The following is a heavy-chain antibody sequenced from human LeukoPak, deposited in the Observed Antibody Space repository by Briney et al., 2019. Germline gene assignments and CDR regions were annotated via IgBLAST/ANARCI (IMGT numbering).Heavy chain of an antibody. V-gene: IGHV3-7*01. J-gene: IGHJ4*02. CDR3: VTTTRFRAFDY. Sequence: GGSLRLSCTASGFTFSSQWMSWVRQALGKGLGWVANIRQDGSETQYVDSMKGRFTISRDNAKNSSYLQMNSLRAEDTAMYYCVTTTRFRAFDYWGQGTLVTASS. CDR2: IRQDGSET. D-gene: IGHD1-26*01. CDR1: GFTFSSQW.